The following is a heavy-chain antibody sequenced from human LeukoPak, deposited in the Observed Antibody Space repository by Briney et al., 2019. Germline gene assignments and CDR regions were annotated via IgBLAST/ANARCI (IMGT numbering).Heavy chain of an antibody. CDR2: XXXXXXYI. CDR3: ARDPPDYDSSGYYYRNDAFDI. Sequence: GGSLRLSCAASGFTFSSXXXXXVRQAPGKGXEXXXXXXXXXXYIYYADSVKGRFTISRDNAKNSLYLQMNSLRAEDTAVYYCARDPPDYDSSGYYYRNDAFDIWGQGTMVTVSS. V-gene: IGHV3-21*03. D-gene: IGHD3-22*01. J-gene: IGHJ3*02. CDR1: GFTFSSXX.